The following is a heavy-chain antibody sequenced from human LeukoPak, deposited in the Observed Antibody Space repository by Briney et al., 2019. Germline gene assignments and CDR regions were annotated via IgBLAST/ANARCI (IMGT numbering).Heavy chain of an antibody. D-gene: IGHD2-15*01. Sequence: PSQTLSLTCTVSGGSISSGGYYWSWIRQHPGKGLEWIGYIYYSGSTYYNPSLKSRVTISVDTSKNQFSLKLSSVTAADTAVYYCARVRCSGGSCYFDHFDYWGQGTLVTVSS. CDR2: IYYSGST. V-gene: IGHV4-31*03. CDR1: GGSISSGGYY. CDR3: ARVRCSGGSCYFDHFDY. J-gene: IGHJ4*02.